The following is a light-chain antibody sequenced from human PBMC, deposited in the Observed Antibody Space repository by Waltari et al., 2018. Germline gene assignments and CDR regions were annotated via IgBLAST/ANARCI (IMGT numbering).Light chain of an antibody. V-gene: IGKV4-1*01. CDR2: WGS. Sequence: DIVMTQSPDSLAVSLGERSTINCKSGQSILYHLNSKNYLAWYQHKPGQPPKLLISWGSMRESGVPDRFSGSGSGTDFALTISSLQAEDVAVYYCQQYYTNPITFGPGTKLEI. CDR1: QSILYHLNSKNY. J-gene: IGKJ3*01. CDR3: QQYYTNPIT.